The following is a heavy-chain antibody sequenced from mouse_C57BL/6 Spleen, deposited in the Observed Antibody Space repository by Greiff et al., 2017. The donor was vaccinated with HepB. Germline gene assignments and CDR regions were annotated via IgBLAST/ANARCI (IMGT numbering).Heavy chain of an antibody. J-gene: IGHJ2*01. CDR2: INPNNGGT. CDR3: ALITTVVAPFDY. Sequence: LVEPGASVKISCKASGYTFTDYYMNWVKQSHGKSLEWIGDINPNNGGTSYNQKFKGKATLTVDKSSSTAYMELRSLTSEDSAVYYCALITTVVAPFDYWGQGTTLTVSS. CDR1: GYTFTDYY. V-gene: IGHV1-26*01. D-gene: IGHD1-1*01.